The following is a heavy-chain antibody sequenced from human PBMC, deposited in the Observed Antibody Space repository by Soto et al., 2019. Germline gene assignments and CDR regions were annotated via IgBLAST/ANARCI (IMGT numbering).Heavy chain of an antibody. D-gene: IGHD3-10*01. CDR2: IYYSGST. CDR1: GGSISSYY. V-gene: IGHV4-59*01. Sequence: SETLSLTCTVSGGSISSYYWSWIRQPPGKGLEWIGYIYYSGSTNYNPSLKSRVTISVDTSKNQFSLKLSSVTAADTAVYYCARDSRGGRDNWFDPWGQGTLVTVSS. J-gene: IGHJ5*02. CDR3: ARDSRGGRDNWFDP.